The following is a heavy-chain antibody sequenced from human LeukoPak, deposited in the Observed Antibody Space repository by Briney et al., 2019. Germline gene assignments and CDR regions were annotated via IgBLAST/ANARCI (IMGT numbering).Heavy chain of an antibody. CDR2: IYYSGST. V-gene: IGHV4-59*12. CDR1: GDSIHSFY. J-gene: IGHJ4*02. D-gene: IGHD3-3*01. CDR3: ARWSGDYSFDY. Sequence: SETLSLTCTVSGDSIHSFYWSWVRQPPGKGLEWIGYIYYSGSTNYNPSLKSRITISVDTSKNQFSLKLTSVTAADTAVYYCARWSGDYSFDYWGQGTLVTVSS.